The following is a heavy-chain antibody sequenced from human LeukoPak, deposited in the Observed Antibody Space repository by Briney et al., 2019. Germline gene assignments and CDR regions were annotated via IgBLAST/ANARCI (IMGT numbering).Heavy chain of an antibody. V-gene: IGHV3-21*04. J-gene: IGHJ4*02. Sequence: PGGSLRLSCAASGFTFSSYSMNWVRQAPGKGLEWVSSISSSSSYIYYADSVKGRFTISRDNAKNSLYLQMNSLRAEDTAVYYCAKEERITYYFDYWGQGTLVTVSS. CDR3: AKEERITYYFDY. D-gene: IGHD2-15*01. CDR2: ISSSSSYI. CDR1: GFTFSSYS.